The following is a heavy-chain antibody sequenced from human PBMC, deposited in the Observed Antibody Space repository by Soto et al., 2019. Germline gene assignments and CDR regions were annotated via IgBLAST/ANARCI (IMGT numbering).Heavy chain of an antibody. CDR2: INPNNGGT. J-gene: IGHJ5*02. D-gene: IGHD3-9*01. V-gene: IGHV1-2*04. CDR3: ARDYDILTVVGP. CDR1: GYTFTGYY. Sequence: ASVKVSCKASGYTFTGYYMHWVRQAPGQGLEWMGWINPNNGGTNYAQKLQGWVTMTRDTSISTAYMELSSLRSDDTAVYYCARDYDILTVVGPWGQGTLVTVSS.